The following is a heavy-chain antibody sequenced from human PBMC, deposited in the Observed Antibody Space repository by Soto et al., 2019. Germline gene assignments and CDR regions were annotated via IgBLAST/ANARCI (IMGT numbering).Heavy chain of an antibody. CDR1: VYSFTSDW. Sequence: PGAALKISCKGSVYSFTSDWISWVRRMRGKGLEWMGRIDPSDSYTNYSPSFQGHVTISADKSISTAYLQWSSLKASDTAMYYCARRHYSSSYYGMDVWGQGTTVTVSS. CDR3: ARRHYSSSYYGMDV. CDR2: IDPSDSYT. J-gene: IGHJ6*02. D-gene: IGHD6-6*01. V-gene: IGHV5-10-1*01.